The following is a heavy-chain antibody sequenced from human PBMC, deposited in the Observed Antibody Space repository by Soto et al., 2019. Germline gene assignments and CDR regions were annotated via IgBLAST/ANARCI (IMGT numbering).Heavy chain of an antibody. J-gene: IGHJ4*02. CDR3: ARHLYSRGGY. D-gene: IGHD6-19*01. CDR2: IYYSGTT. CDR1: GASISSSSYY. V-gene: IGHV4-39*01. Sequence: PSETLSLTCTVSGASISSSSYYWGWIRQPPGKGLEWIGSIYYSGTTYYNPSLNSRVTISVDTSKNQFSLKLTSVTAADTAVYYCARHLYSRGGYWGQGTLVTVPQ.